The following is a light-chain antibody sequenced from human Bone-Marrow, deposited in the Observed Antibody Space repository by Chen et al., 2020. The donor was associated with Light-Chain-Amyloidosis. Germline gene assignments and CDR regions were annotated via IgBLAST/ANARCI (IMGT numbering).Light chain of an antibody. J-gene: IGKJ4*01. CDR1: QTISSNY. Sequence: EIVLTQSPGTLSLSPGEGANLSCRASQTISSNYLTWYQQKFGQAPRLLLYGSSSRATGIPDRCAGSGSGTDFTRTINRLEPEDLAMYCCQQYGTSPLTYGGGTKVEIK. V-gene: IGKV3-20*01. CDR3: QQYGTSPLT. CDR2: GSS.